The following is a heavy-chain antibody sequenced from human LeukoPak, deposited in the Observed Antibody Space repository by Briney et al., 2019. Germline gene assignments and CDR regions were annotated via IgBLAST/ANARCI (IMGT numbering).Heavy chain of an antibody. V-gene: IGHV1-69*04. J-gene: IGHJ3*02. CDR3: ARVRSSGWYDAFDI. D-gene: IGHD6-19*01. CDR2: IIPILGIA. Sequence: VASVKVSCKASGGTFSSYAISWVRQAPGQGLEWMGRIIPILGIANYAQKFQGRVTITADKSTSTAYMELSSLRSEDTAVSYCARVRSSGWYDAFDIWGQGTMVTVSS. CDR1: GGTFSSYA.